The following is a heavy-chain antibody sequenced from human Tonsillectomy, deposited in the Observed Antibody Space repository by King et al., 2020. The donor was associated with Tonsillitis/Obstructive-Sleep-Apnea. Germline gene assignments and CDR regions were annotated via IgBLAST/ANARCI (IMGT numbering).Heavy chain of an antibody. Sequence: VQLQQWGAGLLKPSETLSLTCAVYGGSFSGYYWSWIRQPPGKGLEWIGEINHSGSTNYNPSLKSRVTISVDTSKNQFSLKLSSVTAADTAVYYCARGTGRPYSSGWYVLTSTYYFDYWGQGTLVTVSS. CDR2: INHSGST. J-gene: IGHJ4*02. CDR1: GGSFSGYY. V-gene: IGHV4-34*01. CDR3: ARGTGRPYSSGWYVLTSTYYFDY. D-gene: IGHD6-19*01.